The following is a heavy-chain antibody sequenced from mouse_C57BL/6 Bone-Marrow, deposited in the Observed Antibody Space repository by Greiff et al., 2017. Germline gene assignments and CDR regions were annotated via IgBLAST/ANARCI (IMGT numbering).Heavy chain of an antibody. J-gene: IGHJ1*03. CDR3: ARVYGSTYWYFDV. Sequence: QVQLQQPGAELVMPGASVKLSCKASGYTFTSYWMHWVKQRPGQGLEWIGEIDPSDSYTNYNQKFKGKSTLTVAKSSSTAYMQLSSLTSEDSAVYYCARVYGSTYWYFDVWGTGTTVTVSS. D-gene: IGHD1-1*01. CDR1: GYTFTSYW. V-gene: IGHV1-69*01. CDR2: IDPSDSYT.